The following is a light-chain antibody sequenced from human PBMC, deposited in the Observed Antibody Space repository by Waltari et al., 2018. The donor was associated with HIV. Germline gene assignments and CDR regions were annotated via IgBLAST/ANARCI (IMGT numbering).Light chain of an antibody. CDR1: VLAKSY. CDR2: KDN. V-gene: IGLV3-27*01. Sequence: SYELTQPSSVSVSPGQMTRITCSGDVLAKSYARWFQQKPGQAPVVMIYKDNERPSGIPERFSGSSSGTTVTLTISGAQIEDEADYYCYSAADNMGVFGGGTKLTVL. J-gene: IGLJ3*02. CDR3: YSAADNMGV.